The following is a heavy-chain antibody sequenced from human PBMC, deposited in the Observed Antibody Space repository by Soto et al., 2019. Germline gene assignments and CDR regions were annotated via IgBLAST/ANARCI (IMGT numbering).Heavy chain of an antibody. CDR2: IIPIFGTA. CDR3: ARALVATSPEYFQH. Sequence: SVKVSCKVSGGTFSSYAISWVRQAPGQGLEWMGGIIPIFGTANYAQKFQGRVTITADESTSTAYMELSSLRSEDTAVYYCARALVATSPEYFQHWGQGTLVTVSS. V-gene: IGHV1-69*13. CDR1: GGTFSSYA. D-gene: IGHD5-12*01. J-gene: IGHJ1*01.